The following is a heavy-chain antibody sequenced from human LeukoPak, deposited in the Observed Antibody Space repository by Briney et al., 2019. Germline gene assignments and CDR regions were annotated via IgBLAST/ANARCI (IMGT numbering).Heavy chain of an antibody. CDR3: ARCKDYYVSGSYYKTFDY. Sequence: PSETLSLTCTVSGGSISSSSYYWGWIRQPPGKGLEWIGSIYYSGSTYYNPSLKSRVTISVDTSKNQFPLKLSSVTAADTAVYYCARCKDYYVSGSYYKTFDYWGQGTLVTVSS. CDR2: IYYSGST. J-gene: IGHJ4*02. D-gene: IGHD3-10*01. V-gene: IGHV4-39*06. CDR1: GGSISSSSYY.